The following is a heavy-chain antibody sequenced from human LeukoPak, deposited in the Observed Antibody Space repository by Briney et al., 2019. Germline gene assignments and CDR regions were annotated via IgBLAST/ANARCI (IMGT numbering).Heavy chain of an antibody. Sequence: SETLSLTCTVSGGSISSSYWSWIRQPPGRGLEWIGYTSHSGSTNYKPSLKSRVSISVDTSKNQFSLKLTSVTTADTAMYYCARGYYDARGDSNPFDIWGQGTMVTVSS. J-gene: IGHJ3*02. CDR1: GGSISSSY. CDR2: TSHSGST. V-gene: IGHV4-59*01. D-gene: IGHD3-22*01. CDR3: ARGYYDARGDSNPFDI.